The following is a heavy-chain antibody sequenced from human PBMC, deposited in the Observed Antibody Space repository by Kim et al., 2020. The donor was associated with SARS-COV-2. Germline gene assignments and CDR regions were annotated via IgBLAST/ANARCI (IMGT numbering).Heavy chain of an antibody. J-gene: IGHJ4*02. CDR3: ARLYSSSWYDY. Sequence: SETLSLTCAVYGGSFSGYYWSWIRQPPGKGLEWIGEINHSGSTNYNPSLKSRVTISVDTSKNQFSLKLSSVTAADTAVYYCARLYSSSWYDYWGQGTLVTVSS. CDR1: GGSFSGYY. CDR2: INHSGST. V-gene: IGHV4-34*01. D-gene: IGHD6-13*01.